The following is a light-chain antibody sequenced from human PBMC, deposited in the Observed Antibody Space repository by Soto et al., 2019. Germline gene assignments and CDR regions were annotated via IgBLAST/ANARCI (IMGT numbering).Light chain of an antibody. CDR2: GAS. J-gene: IGKJ1*01. Sequence: EIALTQSPGTLSLSPGERATLSCRASQSVSSSYLAWYQQKPGQAPRLLIYGASTRATGIPASFSGSGSGTDFTLTISSLQSEDFAFYYCQQYNNWWTFGQGTRVDIK. CDR3: QQYNNWWT. V-gene: IGKV3-15*01. CDR1: QSVSSSY.